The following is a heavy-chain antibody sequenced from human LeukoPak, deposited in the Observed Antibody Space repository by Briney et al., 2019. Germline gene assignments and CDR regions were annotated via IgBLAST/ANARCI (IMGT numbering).Heavy chain of an antibody. V-gene: IGHV4-34*01. J-gene: IGHJ3*02. CDR1: GGSFSGYY. D-gene: IGHD3-10*01. CDR2: INHSGST. CDR3: ARGFSGRKAFDI. Sequence: SETLSLTCAVYGGSFSGYYWSWIRQPPGKGLEWIGEINHSGSTNYNPSLKSRVTISVDISKSQFSLTLSSVTAADTAVYYCARGFSGRKAFDIWGQGTRVTVSS.